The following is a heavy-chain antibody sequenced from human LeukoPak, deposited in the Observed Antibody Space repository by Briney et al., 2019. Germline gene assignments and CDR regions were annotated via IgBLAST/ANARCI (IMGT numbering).Heavy chain of an antibody. CDR2: MNPNNGNT. V-gene: IGHV1-8*01. CDR1: GYTFTSYD. CDR3: ARTNYYGSRREVNWFDP. J-gene: IGHJ5*02. D-gene: IGHD3-10*01. Sequence: ASVKVSCKTSGYTFTSYDINWVRQATGQGLEWMGWMNPNNGNTGYAQKFQGRVTMTRNTPISTAYMELSSLRSDDTAVYYCARTNYYGSRREVNWFDPWGQGTLVTVSS.